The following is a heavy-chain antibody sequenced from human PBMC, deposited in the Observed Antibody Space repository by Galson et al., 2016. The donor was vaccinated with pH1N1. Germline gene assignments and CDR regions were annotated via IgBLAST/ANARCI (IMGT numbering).Heavy chain of an antibody. Sequence: QSGAEVKKSGESLKISCKGCGNSFKRYWIAWLRQMPGKGLEWVGFIYPGDSDTRYSPSFLGQVIMSADNSISTAFLQWSRLNASDTAMYYCARRGISGTDFWGQGTLVTVSS. D-gene: IGHD1/OR15-1a*01. CDR2: IYPGDSDT. CDR1: GNSFKRYW. J-gene: IGHJ4*02. V-gene: IGHV5-51*01. CDR3: ARRGISGTDF.